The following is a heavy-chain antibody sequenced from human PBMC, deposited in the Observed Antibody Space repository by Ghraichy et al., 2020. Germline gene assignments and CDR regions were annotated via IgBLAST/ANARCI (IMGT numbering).Heavy chain of an antibody. J-gene: IGHJ3*02. CDR2: INKDGIKI. CDR1: GFSFTFYW. CDR3: ARDRSPKTGTTWADAFDI. Sequence: GGSLRLSCAASGFSFTFYWMTWVRQAPGKGLEWVANINKDGIKIHYMDSVTCRFTISRDDAENSLYLQMNSLRVEDTAVYFCARDRSPKTGTTWADAFDIWGLGTMVTVSS. V-gene: IGHV3-7*03. D-gene: IGHD1-1*01.